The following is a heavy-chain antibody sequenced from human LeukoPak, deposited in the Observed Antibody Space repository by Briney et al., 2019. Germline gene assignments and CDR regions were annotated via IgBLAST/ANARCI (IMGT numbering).Heavy chain of an antibody. J-gene: IGHJ4*02. Sequence: ASVKVCCKASGYTFTSYGIIWVRQAPGQGLEWMGWISAYNGNTNYAQKLQGRVTMTTDTSTSTAYMELRSLRSDDTAVYYCARDQSGSSYRGYGDYFDYWGQGTLVTVSS. V-gene: IGHV1-18*01. CDR2: ISAYNGNT. D-gene: IGHD1-26*01. CDR3: ARDQSGSSYRGYGDYFDY. CDR1: GYTFTSYG.